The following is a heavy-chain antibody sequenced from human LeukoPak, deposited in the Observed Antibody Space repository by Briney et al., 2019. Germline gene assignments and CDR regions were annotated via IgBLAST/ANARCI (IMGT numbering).Heavy chain of an antibody. CDR1: GFTFSSYA. V-gene: IGHV3-23*01. Sequence: GGSLRLFCAASGFTFSSYAMRWVRQAPGKGLESVSAISGSGGSTYYADSVKGRFNISRDNSKNTLYLQMNSLRAEDTAVYYCAKRTIAVAGGYYFDYWGQGTLVTVSS. CDR3: AKRTIAVAGGYYFDY. CDR2: ISGSGGST. D-gene: IGHD6-19*01. J-gene: IGHJ4*02.